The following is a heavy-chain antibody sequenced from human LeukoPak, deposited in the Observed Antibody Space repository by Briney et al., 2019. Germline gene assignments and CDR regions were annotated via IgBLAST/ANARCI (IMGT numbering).Heavy chain of an antibody. CDR2: VSGSGGST. J-gene: IGHJ6*03. V-gene: IGHV3-23*01. Sequence: GGSLRLSCAASGFTFSSYAINWVRQAPGKGLEWVSAVSGSGGSTYCADSVKGRFTISRDNSKNTLYLQMNSLRAGDTAVYYCAKGYGLTYYYYMDVWGKGTTVTVSS. CDR1: GFTFSSYA. D-gene: IGHD1-14*01. CDR3: AKGYGLTYYYYMDV.